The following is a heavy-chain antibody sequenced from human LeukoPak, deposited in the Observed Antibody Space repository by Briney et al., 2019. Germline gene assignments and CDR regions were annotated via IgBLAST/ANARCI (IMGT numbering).Heavy chain of an antibody. CDR3: ARETYDYVWGSYRSLFDY. V-gene: IGHV3-11*01. Sequence: GGSLRLSCAASGFTFSDYYMSWIRQAPGKGLEWVSYISSSGSTIYYADSVKGRFTISRDNAKNSLYLQMNSLRAEDTAVYYCARETYDYVWGSYRSLFDYWGQGTLVIVSS. CDR2: ISSSGSTI. J-gene: IGHJ4*02. CDR1: GFTFSDYY. D-gene: IGHD3-16*02.